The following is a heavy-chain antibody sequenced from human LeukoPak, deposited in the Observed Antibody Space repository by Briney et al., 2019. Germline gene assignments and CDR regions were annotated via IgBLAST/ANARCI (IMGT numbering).Heavy chain of an antibody. J-gene: IGHJ4*02. CDR1: GFTFSSYA. Sequence: PGGSLRLSCAASGFTFSSYAMSWVRQAPGKGLEWVSVIYSGGSTYYADSVKGRFTISRDNSKNTLYLQMNSLRAEDTAVYYCARSLYYYGSGSGPSYFDYWGQGTLVTVSS. CDR2: IYSGGST. CDR3: ARSLYYYGSGSGPSYFDY. D-gene: IGHD3-10*01. V-gene: IGHV3-66*01.